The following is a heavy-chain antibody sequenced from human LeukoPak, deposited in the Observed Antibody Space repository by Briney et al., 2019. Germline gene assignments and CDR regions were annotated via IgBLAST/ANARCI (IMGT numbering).Heavy chain of an antibody. J-gene: IGHJ3*02. CDR3: ARLVVGEAHDGFDI. CDR2: IGTAGDT. CDR1: GFTFSTYD. Sequence: GGSLRLSCAASGFTFSTYDMHWARQPTGKGLEWVSTIGTAGDTYYPGSVKDRFTISRDNAKNSLYLQMDSLRAGDTAVYYCARLVVGEAHDGFDIWGQGTMVTVSS. V-gene: IGHV3-13*04. D-gene: IGHD2-21*01.